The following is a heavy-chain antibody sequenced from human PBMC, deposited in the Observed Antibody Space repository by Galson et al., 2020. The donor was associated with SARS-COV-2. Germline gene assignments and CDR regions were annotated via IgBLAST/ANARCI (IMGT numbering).Heavy chain of an antibody. J-gene: IGHJ6*03. V-gene: IGHV4-34*01. CDR2: INLSGNT. CDR3: ARGGNGVIIISYYYYMDV. CDR1: GGSFSGYY. D-gene: IGHD2-8*01. Sequence: SETLSLTCAVYGGSFSGYYWSWIRQAPGKGLEWIGEINLSGNTNYKPSLKSRVTISLDTSKKQFSLRLSSVTATDTAVYYCARGGNGVIIISYYYYMDVWGKGTTVTISS.